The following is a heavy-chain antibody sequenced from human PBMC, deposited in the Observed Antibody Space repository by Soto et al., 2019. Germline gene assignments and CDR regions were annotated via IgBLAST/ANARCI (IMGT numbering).Heavy chain of an antibody. D-gene: IGHD3-22*01. CDR1: GGSISSYY. Sequence: PSETLSLTCTVSGGSISSYYWSWIRQPPGKGLECIGYIYYSGSTNYNPSFKSRVTISVDTSKNHFSLKLSSLTAADTAVYYCARHGTLAYDSSGYYPDFDYWGQGTLVTVSS. CDR3: ARHGTLAYDSSGYYPDFDY. J-gene: IGHJ4*02. CDR2: IYYSGST. V-gene: IGHV4-59*08.